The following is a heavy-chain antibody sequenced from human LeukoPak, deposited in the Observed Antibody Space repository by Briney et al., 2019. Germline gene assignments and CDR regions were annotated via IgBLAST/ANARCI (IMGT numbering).Heavy chain of an antibody. CDR1: GYTFTSYY. D-gene: IGHD3-22*01. Sequence: ASVKVSCKASGYTFTSYYMHWVRQAPGQGLEWRGMTNPSGGSTSYAQKCQGRVTMTRDTSTSTVYMELSSLRSEDTAVYYCAREGGAYYYDSSGYYNYWGQGTLVTVSS. CDR3: AREGGAYYYDSSGYYNY. CDR2: TNPSGGST. V-gene: IGHV1-46*01. J-gene: IGHJ4*02.